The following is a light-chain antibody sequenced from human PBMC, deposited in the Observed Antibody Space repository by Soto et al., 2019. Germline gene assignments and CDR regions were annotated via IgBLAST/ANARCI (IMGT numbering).Light chain of an antibody. J-gene: IGLJ3*02. Sequence: SALTQPASVSGSPGQSITISCTGTSSDIGGYNYVSWYQQHPGKAPKLMIYEVSNRPSGVSNRFSGSKSGNTASLTISGLQDEDEADYYCSSYTSSSTSRVFGGGKQVTV. CDR3: SSYTSSSTSRV. CDR1: SSDIGGYNY. V-gene: IGLV2-14*01. CDR2: EVS.